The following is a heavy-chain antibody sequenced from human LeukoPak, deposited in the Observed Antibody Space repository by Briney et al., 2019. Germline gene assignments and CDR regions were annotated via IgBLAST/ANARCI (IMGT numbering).Heavy chain of an antibody. CDR3: ARLYSSSWLVDY. D-gene: IGHD6-13*01. CDR1: GGFISSYY. CDR2: IYYSGST. V-gene: IGHV4-59*08. Sequence: SETLSLTCTVSGGFISSYYWSWIRQPPGKGLEWIGYIYYSGSTNYNPSLKSRVTISVDTSKNQFSLKLSSVTAADTAVYYCARLYSSSWLVDYWGQGTLVTVSS. J-gene: IGHJ4*02.